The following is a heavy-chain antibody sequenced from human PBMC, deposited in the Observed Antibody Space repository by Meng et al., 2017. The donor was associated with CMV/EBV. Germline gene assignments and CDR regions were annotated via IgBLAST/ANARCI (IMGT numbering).Heavy chain of an antibody. V-gene: IGHV3-21*01. CDR1: GFPFSSYS. CDR2: ISSSRSYI. CDR3: ARGGY. Sequence: EVPLVVSGGALLKPGGSLSVSCAASGFPFSSYSMNWVRQAPGKGLEWVSSISSSRSYIYYADSVKGRFTISRENAKNSLYLQMNSLRAEDTDVYYCARGGYWGQGTLVTVSS. J-gene: IGHJ4*02.